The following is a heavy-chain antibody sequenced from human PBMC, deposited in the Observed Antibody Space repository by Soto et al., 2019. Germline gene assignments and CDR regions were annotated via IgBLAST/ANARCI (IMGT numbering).Heavy chain of an antibody. J-gene: IGHJ4*02. D-gene: IGHD5-12*01. V-gene: IGHV1-3*01. CDR1: GYTFTTYA. CDR2: INPGNGNT. Sequence: QVQLVQSGAEVKKPGASVKVSYKASGYTFTTYAIHWVRQAPGQRLEWMGWINPGNGNTKYSQKFQGRVTITRDTSANTAYMELSSLRSEDTAIFYCTRDEAGYTNRGDFDYWGQGTQVTVSS. CDR3: TRDEAGYTNRGDFDY.